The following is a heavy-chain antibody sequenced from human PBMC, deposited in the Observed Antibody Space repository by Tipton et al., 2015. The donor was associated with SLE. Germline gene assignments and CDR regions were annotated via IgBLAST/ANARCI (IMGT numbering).Heavy chain of an antibody. J-gene: IGHJ3*02. CDR1: GGSISSGASS. CDR3: ARAGDSRYFDGFDI. V-gene: IGHV4-30-2*01. D-gene: IGHD3-9*01. Sequence: TLSITCTVSGGSISSGASSWSWIRQPPGKGLEWMGYIYHTGSTYNNPSLKSRVTISVDRSKNQFSLTLSSVTAADTAVYYCARAGDSRYFDGFDIWGQGTMVTVSS. CDR2: IYHTGST.